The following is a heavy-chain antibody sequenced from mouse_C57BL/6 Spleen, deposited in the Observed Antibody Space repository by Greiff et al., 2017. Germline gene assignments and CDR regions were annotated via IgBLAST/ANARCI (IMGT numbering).Heavy chain of an antibody. J-gene: IGHJ2*01. D-gene: IGHD1-1*01. CDR2: ISSGSSTI. V-gene: IGHV5-17*01. CDR3: ARGHYGSSSYYFDY. Sequence: EVKLEESGGGLVKPGGSLKLSCAASGFTFSDYGMHWVRQAPEKGLEWVAYISSGSSTIYYADTVKGRFTISRDNAKNTLFLQMTSLRSEDTAMYYCARGHYGSSSYYFDYWGQGTTLTVSS. CDR1: GFTFSDYG.